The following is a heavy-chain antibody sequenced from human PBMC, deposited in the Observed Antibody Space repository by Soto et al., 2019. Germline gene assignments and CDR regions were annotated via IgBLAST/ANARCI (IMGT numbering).Heavy chain of an antibody. CDR1: GFTFSSYA. CDR3: AGVPYVAAAGNVYFDY. V-gene: IGHV3-30-3*01. Sequence: GGSLRLSCAASGFTFSSYAMHWVRQAPGKGLEWVAVISYDGSNKYYADSVKGRFTISRDNSKNTLYLQMNSLRAEDTAVYYCAGVPYVAAAGNVYFDYWGQGTLVTVSS. D-gene: IGHD6-13*01. CDR2: ISYDGSNK. J-gene: IGHJ4*02.